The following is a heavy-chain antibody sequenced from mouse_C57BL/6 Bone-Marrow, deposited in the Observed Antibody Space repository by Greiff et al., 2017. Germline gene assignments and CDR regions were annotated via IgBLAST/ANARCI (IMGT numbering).Heavy chain of an antibody. V-gene: IGHV1-82*01. CDR3: ARGGYDAWFAY. CDR1: GYAFSSSW. CDR2: IYPGDGDT. Sequence: VQLQQSGPELVKPGASVKISCKASGYAFSSSWMNWVKQRPGKGLEWIGRIYPGDGDTNYNGKVKGKATLTADKSSSTAYMPLSGLTSAGSAVYFCARGGYDAWFAYWGHGTLVTVSA. J-gene: IGHJ3*01. D-gene: IGHD2-2*01.